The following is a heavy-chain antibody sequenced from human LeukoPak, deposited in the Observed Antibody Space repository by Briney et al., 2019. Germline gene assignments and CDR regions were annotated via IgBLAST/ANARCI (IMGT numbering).Heavy chain of an antibody. D-gene: IGHD1-1*01. J-gene: IGHJ4*02. CDR1: GGSISSGDYY. CDR2: IYYSGST. V-gene: IGHV4-30-4*01. Sequence: SETLSLTCTVSGGSISSGDYYWSWIRQPPGKGLEWIGYIYYSGSTYYNPSLKSRVTISVDTSKNQVSLKLNSVTAADTAVYYCARVRYPGGFDYWGQGTLVTVSS. CDR3: ARVRYPGGFDY.